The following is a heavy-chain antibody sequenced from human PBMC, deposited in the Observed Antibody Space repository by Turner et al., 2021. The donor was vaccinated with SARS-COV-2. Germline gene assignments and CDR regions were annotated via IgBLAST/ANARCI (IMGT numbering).Heavy chain of an antibody. D-gene: IGHD4-17*01. CDR3: ARDVDYFSPIWGSHHYYYGMDV. V-gene: IGHV1-69*01. J-gene: IGHJ6*02. CDR2: IITIFGTA. CDR1: GNTFSTYA. Sequence: QVQLVQSGAEVKKPGSSVKVSCKASGNTFSTYAISWVRQAPGQGLEWMGGIITIFGTANYAQNFQGRVTITADESSSTAYMELSSLRSEDTAVYYCARDVDYFSPIWGSHHYYYGMDVWGQGTTVTVSS.